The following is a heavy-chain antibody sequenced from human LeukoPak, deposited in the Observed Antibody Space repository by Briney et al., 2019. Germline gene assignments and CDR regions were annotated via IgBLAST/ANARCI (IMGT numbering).Heavy chain of an antibody. D-gene: IGHD2-2*01. CDR2: ISGSVGST. V-gene: IGHV3-23*01. CDR1: GVTFSSYA. J-gene: IGHJ6*03. Sequence: GESLRLSCAASGVTFSSYAMSWGRQAPGKGLEWVSAISGSVGSTYYADSVKGRFTISRDNSKNTLYLQMNSLRAEDTAVYHCAKRSRPDIVVVPAATGHYMDVWGNGTTVTASS. CDR3: AKRSRPDIVVVPAATGHYMDV.